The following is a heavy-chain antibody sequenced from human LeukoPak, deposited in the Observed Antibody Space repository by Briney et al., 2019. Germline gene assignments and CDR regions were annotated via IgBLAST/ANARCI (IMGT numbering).Heavy chain of an antibody. J-gene: IGHJ4*02. D-gene: IGHD6-19*01. CDR1: GGTFNNYV. CDR3: ARDLRGWYGNFDY. V-gene: IGHV1-69*06. Sequence: SVKVSCKASGGTFNNYVISWVRQAPGQGLDWMGGIIPIFGTAKYAQKFQGRVTITADKSTSTAYMELRSLRSDDTAVYYCARDLRGWYGNFDYWGQGTLVTVSS. CDR2: IIPIFGTA.